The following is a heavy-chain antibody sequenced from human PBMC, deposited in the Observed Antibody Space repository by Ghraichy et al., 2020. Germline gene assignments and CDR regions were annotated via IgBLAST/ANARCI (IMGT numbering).Heavy chain of an antibody. Sequence: GGSLRLSCAASGFTFNSYSMNWVRQAPGKGLEWVSSISTGSTYIDYADSVRGRFTISRDNAKNSLFLQMDSLRADDTAVYYCARDEWDGSGWFDSWGQGTLVSVS. D-gene: IGHD1-26*01. CDR2: ISTGSTYI. CDR1: GFTFNSYS. V-gene: IGHV3-21*01. J-gene: IGHJ5*01. CDR3: ARDEWDGSGWFDS.